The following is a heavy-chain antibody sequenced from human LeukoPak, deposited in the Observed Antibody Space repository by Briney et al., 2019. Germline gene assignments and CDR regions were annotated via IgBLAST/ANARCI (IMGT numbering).Heavy chain of an antibody. CDR3: ARDPKRYCSGGSCYVDY. J-gene: IGHJ4*02. D-gene: IGHD2-15*01. CDR1: GFTFTSYA. Sequence: GGSLRLSCAASGFTFTSYAMHWVRQAPGKGLEWVAVIPYDGSDKYYADSVKGRFTISRDNSKNTLYLQMNSLRAEDTAVYYCARDPKRYCSGGSCYVDYWGQGTLVIVSS. CDR2: IPYDGSDK. V-gene: IGHV3-30-3*01.